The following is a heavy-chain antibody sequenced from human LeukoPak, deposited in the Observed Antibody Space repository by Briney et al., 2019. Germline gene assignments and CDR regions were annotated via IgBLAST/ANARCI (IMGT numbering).Heavy chain of an antibody. V-gene: IGHV3-23*01. Sequence: GGSLRLSCEASGFTFSRHAMSWVRQAPGKGLEWVSSLSGTGGSTYYGDSVKGRLTVSRDNSRNMLYLEMNSLRAEDTSVYYCATPRGIVVVVAAPSFDYWGQGTLVTVSS. D-gene: IGHD2-15*01. CDR2: LSGTGGST. CDR3: ATPRGIVVVVAAPSFDY. CDR1: GFTFSRHA. J-gene: IGHJ4*02.